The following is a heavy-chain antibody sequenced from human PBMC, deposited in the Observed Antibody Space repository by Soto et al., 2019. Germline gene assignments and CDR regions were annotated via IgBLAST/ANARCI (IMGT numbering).Heavy chain of an antibody. Sequence: SETLSLTCTVSGGSISSYYWSWIRQPPGKGLEWIGYIYYSGSTNYNPSLKSRVTISVDTSKNQFSLKLSSVTAADTAVYYCARGSAVGRNPSWELKYYYYYMDVWGKGTTVTVSS. D-gene: IGHD1-26*01. CDR1: GGSISSYY. CDR3: ARGSAVGRNPSWELKYYYYYMDV. J-gene: IGHJ6*03. V-gene: IGHV4-59*01. CDR2: IYYSGST.